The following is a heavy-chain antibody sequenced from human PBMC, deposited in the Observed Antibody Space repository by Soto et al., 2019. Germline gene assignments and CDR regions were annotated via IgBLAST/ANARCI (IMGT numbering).Heavy chain of an antibody. Sequence: QVQLQQWGAGLLKPSETPSLTCAGYGGSFSGYQWSWIRQTPGKGLEWIGEINDSGNINYNPSLRGRVTILVDTAKKQISLKRTSVTAADTAVYFCARGLILWFGELSRRGGYYYYMDVWGKGTTVTVSS. J-gene: IGHJ6*03. CDR3: ARGLILWFGELSRRGGYYYYMDV. CDR2: INDSGNI. CDR1: GGSFSGYQ. D-gene: IGHD3-10*01. V-gene: IGHV4-34*01.